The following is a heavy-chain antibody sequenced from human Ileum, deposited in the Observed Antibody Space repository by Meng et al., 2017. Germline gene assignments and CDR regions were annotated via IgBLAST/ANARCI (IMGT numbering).Heavy chain of an antibody. D-gene: IGHD4-23*01. CDR2: IYHSGLV. J-gene: IGHJ4*02. CDR3: AANSGKKMHS. CDR1: GDSISTTNW. Sequence: QGELQGSGPGLVKPSGTLALTCAVSGDSISTTNWWNWVRQPPGEGLEWFGEIYHSGLVNYNLSLKSRVTLSIDKSKNQFSLKLISVTAADTGVYYCAANSGKKMHSWGQGTLVTVSS. V-gene: IGHV4-4*02.